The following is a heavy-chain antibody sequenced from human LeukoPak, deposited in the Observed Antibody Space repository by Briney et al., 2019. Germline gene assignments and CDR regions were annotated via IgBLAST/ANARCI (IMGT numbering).Heavy chain of an antibody. CDR1: GFTFSSYA. CDR2: ISGSGGST. Sequence: GGSLRLSRAASGFTFSSYAMSWVRQAPGKGLEWVSAISGSGGSTYYADSVKGRFTISRDNSKNTLYLQMNSLRAEDTAVYYCAKGGIGLLWFGEFRDYYYYGMDVWGQGTTVTVSS. CDR3: AKGGIGLLWFGEFRDYYYYGMDV. V-gene: IGHV3-23*01. J-gene: IGHJ6*02. D-gene: IGHD3-10*01.